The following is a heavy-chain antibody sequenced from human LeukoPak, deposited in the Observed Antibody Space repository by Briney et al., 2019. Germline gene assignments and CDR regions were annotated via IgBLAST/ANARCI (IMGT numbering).Heavy chain of an antibody. CDR1: GGTFSGYY. D-gene: IGHD3-10*01. CDR3: ARAMVRGVITFYYGLDV. Sequence: SETLSLTCAVYGGTFSGYYWSWIRQPPGKGLEWIGEINHSGTTNYSPSLKSRVTMSVDKSKNQVSLKLRFVTAADTAVYYCARAMVRGVITFYYGLDVWGQGTTATVSS. V-gene: IGHV4-34*01. CDR2: INHSGTT. J-gene: IGHJ6*02.